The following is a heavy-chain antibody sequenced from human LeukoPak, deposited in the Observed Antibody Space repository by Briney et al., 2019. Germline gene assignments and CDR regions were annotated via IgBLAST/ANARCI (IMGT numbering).Heavy chain of an antibody. CDR1: GFTFSSYG. Sequence: QTGGSLRLSCAASGFTFSSYGMHWVRQAPGKGLEWVAFIRYDGSNKYYADSVKGRFTISRDNSKNTLYLQMNSLRAEDTAVYYCATTQGSGRRAFDIWGQGTMVTVSS. CDR3: ATTQGSGRRAFDI. D-gene: IGHD3-10*01. CDR2: IRYDGSNK. J-gene: IGHJ3*02. V-gene: IGHV3-30*02.